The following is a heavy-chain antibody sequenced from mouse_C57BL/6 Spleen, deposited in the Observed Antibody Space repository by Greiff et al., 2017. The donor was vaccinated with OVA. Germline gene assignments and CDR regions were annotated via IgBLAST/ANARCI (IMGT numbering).Heavy chain of an antibody. CDR3: TRSRWLLLYFDY. CDR2: IDPETGGP. Sequence: VKLQESGAELVRPGASVTLSCKASGYTFTDYEMHWVKQTPVHGLEWIGAIDPETGGPAYNQKLQGKAILTADKTSSTAYMELRSLTSEDSAVYYCTRSRWLLLYFDYWGQGTTLTVSS. D-gene: IGHD2-3*01. J-gene: IGHJ2*01. V-gene: IGHV1-15*01. CDR1: GYTFTDYE.